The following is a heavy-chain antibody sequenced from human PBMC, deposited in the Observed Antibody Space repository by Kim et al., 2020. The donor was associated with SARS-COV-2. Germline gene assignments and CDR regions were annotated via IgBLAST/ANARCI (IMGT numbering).Heavy chain of an antibody. J-gene: IGHJ4*02. CDR3: AKDTRDYYFDY. V-gene: IGHV3-9*01. Sequence: SAELLKVRVTISRDNAQKSLYLQMNSLRAEDTALYYCAKDTRDYYFDYRGQGTLVTVSS.